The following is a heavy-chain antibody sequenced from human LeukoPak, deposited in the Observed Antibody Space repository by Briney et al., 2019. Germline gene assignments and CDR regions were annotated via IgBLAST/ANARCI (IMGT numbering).Heavy chain of an antibody. D-gene: IGHD3-22*01. CDR1: GFTFSTYA. V-gene: IGHV3-23*01. CDR2: ISGSGGNT. J-gene: IGHJ4*02. Sequence: PGGSLRLSCAASGFTFSTYAMSWVRQAPGKGLEWVSPISGSGGNTCYADSVKGRFTISRDNSKNTLYLQMNSLRAEDTAVYYCAKEGDSTGYYDYFDYWGQGTLVTVSS. CDR3: AKEGDSTGYYDYFDY.